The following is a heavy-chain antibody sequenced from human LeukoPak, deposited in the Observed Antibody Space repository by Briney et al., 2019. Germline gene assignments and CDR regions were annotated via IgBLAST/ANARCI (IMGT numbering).Heavy chain of an antibody. V-gene: IGHV4-39*01. CDR3: ATQFYTITIFGVVTLYYFDY. Sequence: SETLSLTCTVSGGSISSSSYYWGWIRQPPGKGLGWIGSIYYSGSTYYNPSLKSRVTISVDPSKNQFSLKLSSVTAADTAVYYCATQFYTITIFGVVTLYYFDYWGQGTLVTVSS. D-gene: IGHD3-3*01. CDR1: GGSISSSSYY. CDR2: IYYSGST. J-gene: IGHJ4*02.